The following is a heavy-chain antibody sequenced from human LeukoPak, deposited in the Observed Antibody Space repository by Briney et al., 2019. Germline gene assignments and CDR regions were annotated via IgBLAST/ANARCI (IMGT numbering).Heavy chain of an antibody. D-gene: IGHD1-26*01. CDR2: IIPIFGTA. Sequence: ASVKVSCKASGYTFTSYYMHWVRQAPGQGLEWMGGIIPIFGTANYAQKFQGRVTITADESTSTAYMELSSLRSEDTAVYYCASLAGAGPDAFDIWGQGTMVTVSS. CDR1: GYTFTSYY. CDR3: ASLAGAGPDAFDI. V-gene: IGHV1-69*13. J-gene: IGHJ3*02.